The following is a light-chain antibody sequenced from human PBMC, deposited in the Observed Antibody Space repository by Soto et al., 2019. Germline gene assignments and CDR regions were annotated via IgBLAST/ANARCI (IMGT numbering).Light chain of an antibody. V-gene: IGKV3-15*01. Sequence: EIVMTQSPATLSVSPGERATLSCRASQSVSNNLAWYQQKPGQAPRLLIHGASTRATGIPARFSGSGSGTEFTLTISSLQSEGFAVYYCQQYNTWPPVTFGPGTKVDIK. J-gene: IGKJ3*01. CDR1: QSVSNN. CDR2: GAS. CDR3: QQYNTWPPVT.